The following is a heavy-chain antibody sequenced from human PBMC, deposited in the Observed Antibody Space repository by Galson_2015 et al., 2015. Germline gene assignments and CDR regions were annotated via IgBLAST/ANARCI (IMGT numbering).Heavy chain of an antibody. V-gene: IGHV3-23*01. CDR3: AKVPASIKRIYFDY. J-gene: IGHJ4*02. CDR1: GFTFSSYA. CDR2: NSGSGGST. D-gene: IGHD2-2*02. Sequence: SLRLSCAASGFTFSSYAMSWVRQAPGRGLEWVSANSGSGGSTYYADSVKGRFTISRDNSKNTLYLQMNSLRAEDTAVYYCAKVPASIKRIYFDYWGQGTLVTVSS.